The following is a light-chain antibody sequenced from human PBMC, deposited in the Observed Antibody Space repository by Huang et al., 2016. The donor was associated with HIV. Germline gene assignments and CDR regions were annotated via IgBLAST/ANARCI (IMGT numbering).Light chain of an antibody. J-gene: IGKJ5*01. CDR2: AAS. V-gene: IGKV1-39*01. Sequence: DIQMTQSPSSLSTSVGYRVTITCRASQSITNCLNWYQQKPGKAPKLLIYAASSLQSGVPSRFSGSGSGTDFTLTISSLQPEDFATYYCQQSYSPPPGTFGQGTRLEIK. CDR3: QQSYSPPPGT. CDR1: QSITNC.